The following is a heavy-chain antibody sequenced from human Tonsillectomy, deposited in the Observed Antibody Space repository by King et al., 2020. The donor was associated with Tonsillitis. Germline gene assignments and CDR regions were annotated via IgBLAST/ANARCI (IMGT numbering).Heavy chain of an antibody. CDR3: AKPNRNASGWARFDS. D-gene: IGHD6-19*01. CDR1: GFTFNTYA. Sequence: VQLVESGGGLVQPGGSLRLSCAASGFTFNTYAMSWVRQDPGKGLEWVSLISAVGSSTYYAASVKGRFTISRDSSTNTLYLKMNSLRAEDTAIYYCAKPNRNASGWARFDSWGQGTLVTVSS. J-gene: IGHJ4*02. V-gene: IGHV3-23*04. CDR2: ISAVGSST.